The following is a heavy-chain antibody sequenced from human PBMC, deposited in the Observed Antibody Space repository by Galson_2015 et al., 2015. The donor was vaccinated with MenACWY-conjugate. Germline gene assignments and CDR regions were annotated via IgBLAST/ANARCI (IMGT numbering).Heavy chain of an antibody. J-gene: IGHJ6*02. D-gene: IGHD2-15*01. Sequence: SLRLSCAASGLSVSYNYMSWVRQAPGKGLEWVSSMFRDGMSYYADSVRGRVTISRDNFQNTVDLQMNSLRTEDTAIYYCAKERGEGDQSRSGGIGYFYYGMDVWGQGTTVTVSS. CDR2: MFRDGMS. V-gene: IGHV3-53*05. CDR3: AKERGEGDQSRSGGIGYFYYGMDV. CDR1: GLSVSYNY.